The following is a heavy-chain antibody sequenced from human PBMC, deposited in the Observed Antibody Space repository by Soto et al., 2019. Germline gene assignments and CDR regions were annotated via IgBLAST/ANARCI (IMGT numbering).Heavy chain of an antibody. Sequence: NPSEALSLTCTVSGGSISDCYWIWIGQPPGRGLKWIGFIHYSGSTGYNTSLKSRVTISLDTSKSQFSLNLRSVTAADTAKYYCARDRSPIAVAGLDYYYGMDVWGQGTTVTVSS. CDR2: IHYSGST. CDR3: ARDRSPIAVAGLDYYYGMDV. V-gene: IGHV4-59*01. D-gene: IGHD6-19*01. J-gene: IGHJ6*02. CDR1: GGSISDCY.